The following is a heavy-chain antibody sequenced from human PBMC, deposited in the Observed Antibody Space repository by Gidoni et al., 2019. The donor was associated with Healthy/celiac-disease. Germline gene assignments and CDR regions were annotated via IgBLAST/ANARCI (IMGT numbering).Heavy chain of an antibody. J-gene: IGHJ6*02. V-gene: IGHV5-51*01. Sequence: EVQLVQSGAELKKPGESLKISCKGSGYSFTSSWIGWVRQMPGKGLEWMGIIYPGDSDTRYSPSFQGQVTISADKSISTAYLQWSSLKASDTAMYYCARLMEDIVVVPAATPYYGMDVWGQGTTVTVSS. CDR2: IYPGDSDT. CDR1: GYSFTSSW. D-gene: IGHD2-2*01. CDR3: ARLMEDIVVVPAATPYYGMDV.